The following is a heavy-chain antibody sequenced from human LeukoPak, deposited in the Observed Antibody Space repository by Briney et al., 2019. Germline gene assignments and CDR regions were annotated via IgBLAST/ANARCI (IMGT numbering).Heavy chain of an antibody. CDR1: GFTFSSHT. CDR2: IVGSGGRT. J-gene: IGHJ3*02. D-gene: IGHD3-10*01. CDR3: AKGSTYYYGSGAFDI. Sequence: GGSLRLSCAASGFTFSSHTMSWVRQAPGKGLEWVSCIVGSGGRTHYADSVKGRFTISRDNSKNTLYLQMNSLRAEDTAVYYCAKGSTYYYGSGAFDIWGQGTMVTVSS. V-gene: IGHV3-23*01.